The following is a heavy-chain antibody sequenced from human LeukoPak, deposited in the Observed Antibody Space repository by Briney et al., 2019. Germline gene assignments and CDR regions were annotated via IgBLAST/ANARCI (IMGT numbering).Heavy chain of an antibody. CDR1: GFTFSSYA. V-gene: IGHV3-23*01. Sequence: GGSLRLSCAASGFTFSSYAMSWVRQAPGKGLEWVSAISGSGGSTYYADSVKGRFIISRDNSKNTLYLQMNSLRAEDTAVYYCAKGPEDFWSGYPTYYFDYWGQGTLVTVSS. D-gene: IGHD3-3*01. J-gene: IGHJ4*02. CDR2: ISGSGGST. CDR3: AKGPEDFWSGYPTYYFDY.